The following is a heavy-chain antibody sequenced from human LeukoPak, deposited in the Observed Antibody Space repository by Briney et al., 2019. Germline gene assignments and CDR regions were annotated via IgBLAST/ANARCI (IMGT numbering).Heavy chain of an antibody. J-gene: IGHJ4*02. D-gene: IGHD6-13*01. Sequence: GGSLRLSCAASGFSFSGYWMSWARQAPGKGLEWVALINHGGSEKYYVDSVKGRFTISRDNAKNSLDLQMNSLRAEDTAVYYCARTGAPGTVDYWGQGTLVTVSS. CDR2: INHGGSEK. V-gene: IGHV3-7*01. CDR3: ARTGAPGTVDY. CDR1: GFSFSGYW.